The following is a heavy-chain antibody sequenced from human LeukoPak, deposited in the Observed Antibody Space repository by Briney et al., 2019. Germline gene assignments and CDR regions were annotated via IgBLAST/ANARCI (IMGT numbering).Heavy chain of an antibody. CDR1: GFTFSSYW. CDR3: ARVYYDFWSGYYGYFDY. Sequence: PGRSLRLSCAASGFTFSSYWMSWVRQAPGKGLEWVANIKQGGSEKYYVDSVKGRFTISRDNAKNSLYLQMNSLRAEDTVVYYCARVYYDFWSGYYGYFDYWGQGTLVTVSS. CDR2: IKQGGSEK. V-gene: IGHV3-7*01. D-gene: IGHD3-3*01. J-gene: IGHJ4*02.